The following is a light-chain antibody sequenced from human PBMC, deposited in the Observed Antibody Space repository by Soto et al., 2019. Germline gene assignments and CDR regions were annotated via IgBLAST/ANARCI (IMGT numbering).Light chain of an antibody. CDR2: EVD. CDR3: SAYAPSTNM. V-gene: IGLV2-8*01. Sequence: QSALTQPPSASGSPGQSVTISCTGTSSDVGGYNFVSWYQQHPGKAPKLMIYEVDKRPSGVPDRFSGSKSGNTASLTVSGLQAEDEADYYCSAYAPSTNMFGGGTTLTVL. CDR1: SSDVGGYNF. J-gene: IGLJ3*02.